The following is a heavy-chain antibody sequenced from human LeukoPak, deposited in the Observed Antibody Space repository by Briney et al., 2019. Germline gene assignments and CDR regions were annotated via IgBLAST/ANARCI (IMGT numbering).Heavy chain of an antibody. CDR1: GGSISSYY. J-gene: IGHJ4*02. D-gene: IGHD7-27*01. Sequence: SETLSLTCTVSGGSISSYYWSRIRQPPGKGLEWIGYIYYSGSTNYNPSLKSRVTISVDTSKNQFSLKLSSVTAADTAVYYCARGPGATLDYWGQGTLVTVSS. V-gene: IGHV4-59*01. CDR2: IYYSGST. CDR3: ARGPGATLDY.